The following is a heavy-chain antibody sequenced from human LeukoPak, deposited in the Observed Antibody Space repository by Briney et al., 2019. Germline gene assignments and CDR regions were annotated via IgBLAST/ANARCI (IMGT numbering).Heavy chain of an antibody. CDR1: GGTFSSYA. CDR3: ARPIGGDYAFDI. D-gene: IGHD2-21*02. CDR2: IIPIFGTA. J-gene: IGHJ3*02. V-gene: IGHV1-69*13. Sequence: SVKVSCKASGGTFSSYAVSWVRQAPGQGLEWMGGIIPIFGTANYAQKFQGRVTITADESTSTAYMELSSLRSEDTAVYYCARPIGGDYAFDIWGQGTMVTVSS.